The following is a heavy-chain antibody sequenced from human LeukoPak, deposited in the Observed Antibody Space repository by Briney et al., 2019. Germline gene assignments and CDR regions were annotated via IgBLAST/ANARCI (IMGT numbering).Heavy chain of an antibody. CDR3: ARMVYSSNDAFDI. CDR2: IKEDGSET. J-gene: IGHJ3*02. CDR1: GFIFMKYW. Sequence: PGESLRLSCAASGFIFMKYWMNWVRQVPGKGLECLANIKEDGSETYYADSVKGRFTISRDNPKNLLYLQMNSLRAEDTAVYYCARMVYSSNDAFDIWGQGTMVTVSS. V-gene: IGHV3-7*01. D-gene: IGHD6-13*01.